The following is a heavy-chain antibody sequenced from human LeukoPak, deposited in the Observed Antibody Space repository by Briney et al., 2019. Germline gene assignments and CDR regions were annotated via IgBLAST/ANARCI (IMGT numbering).Heavy chain of an antibody. CDR2: IYYSGST. D-gene: IGHD6-13*01. CDR3: ARRRQQHWYFDL. J-gene: IGHJ2*01. CDR1: GGSLSSYY. Sequence: SGTLSLTRTVSGGSLSSYYWSWIRQPPGEGLGGVGYIYYSGSTNYNPSLKSRVTISVDTSKNQFSLKLSSVTAADTAVYYCARRRQQHWYFDLWGRGTLVTVSS. V-gene: IGHV4-59*08.